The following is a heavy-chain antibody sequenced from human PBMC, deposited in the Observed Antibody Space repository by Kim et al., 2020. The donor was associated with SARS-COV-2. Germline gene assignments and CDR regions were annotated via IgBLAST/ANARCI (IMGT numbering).Heavy chain of an antibody. CDR2: IYSGGST. CDR1: GFTVSSNY. J-gene: IGHJ3*02. D-gene: IGHD3-22*01. V-gene: IGHV3-53*01. Sequence: GGSLRLSCAASGFTVSSNYMSWVRQAPGKGLEWVSVIYSGGSTYYADSAKGRFTISRHNTKNTSYLQMNSMRAEDAAVYYCAVRYYYDSSGPHDAFDIWG. CDR3: AVRYYYDSSGPHDAFDI.